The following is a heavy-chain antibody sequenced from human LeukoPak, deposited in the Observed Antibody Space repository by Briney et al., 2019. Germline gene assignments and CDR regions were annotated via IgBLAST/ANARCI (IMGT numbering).Heavy chain of an antibody. D-gene: IGHD6-13*01. CDR3: ARDGQQLASYAFDV. CDR1: GFIFNNHA. CDR2: MWSDGSNK. Sequence: GGSLRLFCAASGFIFNNHAIHWVRQAPGKGLEWVAIMWSDGSNKNYADSVKGRFTISRDNSKNTQYLQMSSLRDEDTAVYYCARDGQQLASYAFDVWGQGTMVTVSS. J-gene: IGHJ3*01. V-gene: IGHV3-33*01.